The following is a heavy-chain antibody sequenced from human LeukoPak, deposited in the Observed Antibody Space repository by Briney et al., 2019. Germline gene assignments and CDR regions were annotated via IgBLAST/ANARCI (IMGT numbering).Heavy chain of an antibody. CDR3: ARDLGYCSSTSCYGFDY. V-gene: IGHV1-18*01. CDR1: GYTFTSYG. D-gene: IGHD2-2*01. J-gene: IGHJ4*02. CDR2: ISAYNGNT. Sequence: ASVKVSCKASGYTFTSYGISWARQAPGQGLEWMGWISAYNGNTNYARKLQGRVTMTTDTSTSTAYMELRSLRSDDTAVYYCARDLGYCSSTSCYGFDYWGQGTLVTVSS.